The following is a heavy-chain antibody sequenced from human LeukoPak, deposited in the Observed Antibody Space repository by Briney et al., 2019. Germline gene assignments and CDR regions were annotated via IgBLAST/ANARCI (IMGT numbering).Heavy chain of an antibody. V-gene: IGHV1-46*01. CDR1: GYTFISHY. Sequence: ASVKVSCKASGYTFISHYIHWMRQAPGQGLEWMGKISPVGGSTSYTQKFQGRVSMTTDTSTSTVYMDLSSLRSEDTALYYCARAYSNSSPTDYWGQGTLVTVSS. D-gene: IGHD6-6*01. J-gene: IGHJ4*02. CDR3: ARAYSNSSPTDY. CDR2: ISPVGGST.